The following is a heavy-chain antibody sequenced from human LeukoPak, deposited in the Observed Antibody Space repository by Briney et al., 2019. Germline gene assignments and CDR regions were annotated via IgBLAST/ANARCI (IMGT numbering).Heavy chain of an antibody. Sequence: ASVKVSCKASGYTFTGYYMHWVRQAPGQGLEWMGCINPNSGGTNYAQKFQGRVTMTRDTSISTAYMELSRLRSDDTAVYYCARDIVVVPAAADGRYYYYYMDVWGKGTTVTVSS. D-gene: IGHD2-2*01. J-gene: IGHJ6*03. CDR2: INPNSGGT. CDR1: GYTFTGYY. V-gene: IGHV1-2*02. CDR3: ARDIVVVPAAADGRYYYYYMDV.